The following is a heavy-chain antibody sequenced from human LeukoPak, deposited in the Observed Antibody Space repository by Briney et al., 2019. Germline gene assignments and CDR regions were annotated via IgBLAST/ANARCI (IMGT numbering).Heavy chain of an antibody. Sequence: PSETLSLTCTVSGGSISSYYWSWIRQLAGKGLEWIGRIYTSGSTNYNPSLKSRVTMSVDTSKNQFSLKLSSVTAADTAVYYCARGIAVAGQDAFDIWGQGTMVTVSS. V-gene: IGHV4-4*07. CDR2: IYTSGST. CDR3: ARGIAVAGQDAFDI. J-gene: IGHJ3*02. D-gene: IGHD6-19*01. CDR1: GGSISSYY.